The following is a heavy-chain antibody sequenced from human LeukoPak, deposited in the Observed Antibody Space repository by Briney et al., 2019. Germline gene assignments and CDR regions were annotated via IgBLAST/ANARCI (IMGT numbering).Heavy chain of an antibody. D-gene: IGHD1-1*01. Sequence: GGSPRLSCAASGFTFSNSWMSWVRQAPGKGLEWVASIKQDGSQKYYLDSVKGRFTISRDNAKNSLSLQMNSLRVEDTAVYYCASGNDFDYWGQGTLVTVSS. J-gene: IGHJ4*02. CDR2: IKQDGSQK. CDR1: GFTFSNSW. V-gene: IGHV3-7*03. CDR3: ASGNDFDY.